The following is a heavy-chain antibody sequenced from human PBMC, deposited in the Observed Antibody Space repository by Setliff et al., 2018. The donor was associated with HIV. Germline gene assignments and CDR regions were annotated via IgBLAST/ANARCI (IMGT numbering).Heavy chain of an antibody. D-gene: IGHD5-18*01. J-gene: IGHJ4*02. CDR2: VSYSGDT. V-gene: IGHV4-59*08. CDR3: ARHGGGYSYGSFDF. Sequence: SETLSLTCSVSGGSMSGYYWSWIRQPPGRGLEWIGYVSYSGDTNYNPSLKSRVTISIDTPKNQFSLRVNSVTAADTALYSCARHGGGYSYGSFDFWSQGTLVTVSS. CDR1: GGSMSGYY.